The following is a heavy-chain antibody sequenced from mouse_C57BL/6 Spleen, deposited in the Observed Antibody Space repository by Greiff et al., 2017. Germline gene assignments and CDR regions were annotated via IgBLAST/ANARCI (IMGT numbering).Heavy chain of an antibody. J-gene: IGHJ2*01. Sequence: VQLKESGPGLVKPSQSLSLTCSVTGYSITSGYYWNWIRQFPGNKLEWMGYISYDGSNNYNPSLKNRISITRDTSKNQFFLKLNSVTTEDTATXYCARAHLLLRRYYFDYWGQGTTLPVSS. CDR2: ISYDGSN. D-gene: IGHD1-1*01. V-gene: IGHV3-6*01. CDR3: ARAHLLLRRYYFDY. CDR1: GYSITSGYY.